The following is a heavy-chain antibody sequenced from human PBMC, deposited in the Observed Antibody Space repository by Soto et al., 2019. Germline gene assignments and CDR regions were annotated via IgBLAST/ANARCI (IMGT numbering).Heavy chain of an antibody. Sequence: GGSLRLSCAASGFAFINAWMTWVRQAPGKGLEWVGRIKSKSHGGTTDYAAISKGRFTISRDDSENTLYLQMNSLKTEDTAMYYCTTDYSSGIGAFDIWGQGTMVTVSS. V-gene: IGHV3-15*07. CDR1: GFAFINAW. CDR2: IKSKSHGGTT. J-gene: IGHJ3*02. CDR3: TTDYSSGIGAFDI. D-gene: IGHD3-10*01.